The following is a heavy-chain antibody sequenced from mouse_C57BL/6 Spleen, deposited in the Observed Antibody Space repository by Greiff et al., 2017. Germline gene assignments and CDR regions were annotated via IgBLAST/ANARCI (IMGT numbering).Heavy chain of an antibody. V-gene: IGHV10-1*01. J-gene: IGHJ2*01. CDR2: IRSKSNNYAT. CDR3: VRQGDWAYFDY. D-gene: IGHD4-1*01. CDR1: GFSFNTYA. Sequence: EVMLVESGGGLVQPKGSLKLSCAASGFSFNTYAMNWVRQAPGKGLEWVARIRSKSNNYATYYADSVKDRFTISRDDSESMLYLQMNNLKTEDTAMYYCVRQGDWAYFDYWGQGTTLTVSS.